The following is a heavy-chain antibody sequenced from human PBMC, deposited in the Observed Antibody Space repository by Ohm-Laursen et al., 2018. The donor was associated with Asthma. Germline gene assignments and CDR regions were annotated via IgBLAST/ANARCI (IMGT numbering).Heavy chain of an antibody. J-gene: IGHJ1*01. CDR3: ARIGPEWELPGREYSLIH. CDR2: INSDGRNM. Sequence: SLRLSCAASGFTFSFYTMNWVRQAPGKGLEWVSNINSDGRNMNYADSVKGRFTISRDNAKNLVYLQMDGLRVDDTALYYCARIGPEWELPGREYSLIHWGQGTLVTVSS. CDR1: GFTFSFYT. V-gene: IGHV3-48*04. D-gene: IGHD1-26*01.